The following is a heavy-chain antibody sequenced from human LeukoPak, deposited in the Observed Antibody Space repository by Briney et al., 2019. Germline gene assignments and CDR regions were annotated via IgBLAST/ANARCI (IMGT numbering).Heavy chain of an antibody. CDR1: GGSISSGDYY. Sequence: PSETLSLTCTVSGGSISSGDYYWRWLRQPPGTGLEWIGYIYYSGSTYYNPSLKSRVTISVDTSKNQFSLKLSSVTAADTAVYYCARDHQLSGSFDYWGQGTLVTVSS. D-gene: IGHD2-2*01. CDR3: ARDHQLSGSFDY. V-gene: IGHV4-30-4*08. CDR2: IYYSGST. J-gene: IGHJ4*02.